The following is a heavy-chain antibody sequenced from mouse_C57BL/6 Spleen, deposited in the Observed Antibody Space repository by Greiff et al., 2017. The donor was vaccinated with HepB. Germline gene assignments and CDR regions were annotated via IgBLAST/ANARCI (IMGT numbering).Heavy chain of an antibody. D-gene: IGHD1-1*01. V-gene: IGHV1-19*01. CDR2: INPYNGGT. J-gene: IGHJ2*01. Sequence: EVQLQQSGPVLVKPGASVKMSCKASGYTFTDYYMNWVKQSHGKSLEWIGVINPYNGGTSYNQKFKGKATLTVVKSSSTAYMELNSLTSEDSAVYYCARWDYYGSSSDYWGQGTTLTVSS. CDR1: GYTFTDYY. CDR3: ARWDYYGSSSDY.